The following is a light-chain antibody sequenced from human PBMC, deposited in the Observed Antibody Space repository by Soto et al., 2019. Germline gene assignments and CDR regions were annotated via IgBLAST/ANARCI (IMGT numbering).Light chain of an antibody. J-gene: IGKJ4*01. CDR1: QSVSSSY. CDR2: GAS. V-gene: IGKV3-20*01. CDR3: QQYGTSPELT. Sequence: EIVVTQSPGTLSLSPGESATLSCRASQSVSSSYLAWYQQKPGQAPRLLIYGASSRATGIPDRFSGSGSGTDFTLTISRLEPEDCAVYYCQQYGTSPELTFGGGTKVEIE.